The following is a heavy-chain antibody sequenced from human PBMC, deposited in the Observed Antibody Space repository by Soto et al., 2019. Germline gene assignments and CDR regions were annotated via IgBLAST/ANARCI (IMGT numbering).Heavy chain of an antibody. D-gene: IGHD1-20*01. CDR3: AICPAGMTGYRMDF. J-gene: IGHJ6*02. V-gene: IGHV1-18*01. CDR1: GYTFTSYG. CDR2: ISAYNGNT. Sequence: ASVKVSCKASGYTFTSYGISWVRQAPGQGLEWMGWISAYNGNTNYAQKLQGRVTMTTDTSTSTAYMELRSLRSDDTAVYYCAICPAGMTGYRMDFWGQGTTVTGSS.